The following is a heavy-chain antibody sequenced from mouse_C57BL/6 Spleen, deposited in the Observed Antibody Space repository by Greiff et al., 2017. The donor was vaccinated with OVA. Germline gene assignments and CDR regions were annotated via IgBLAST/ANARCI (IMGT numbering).Heavy chain of an antibody. CDR1: GYTFTSYW. Sequence: QVQLQQPGAELVKPGASVKLSCKASGYTFTSYWMQWVKQRPGQGLEWIGEIDPSDSYTNYNQKFKGKATLTVDTSSSTAYMQLSSLTSEDSAVYYCARGGYYRDYWGQGTTLTVAS. D-gene: IGHD2-12*01. CDR2: IDPSDSYT. V-gene: IGHV1-50*01. J-gene: IGHJ2*01. CDR3: ARGGYYRDY.